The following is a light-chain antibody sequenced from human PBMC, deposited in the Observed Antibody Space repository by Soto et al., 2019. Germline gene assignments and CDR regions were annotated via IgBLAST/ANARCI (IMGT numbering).Light chain of an antibody. J-gene: IGKJ4*01. V-gene: IGKV3-11*01. CDR3: QQRSSCPLT. CDR2: DAS. CDR1: QSVSSY. Sequence: ERVLTQSPATLSLSPGERATLSCRASQSVSSYLVWFQQKPGQTPRLLIYDASKRATGIPARFSGSGSGTDFTLTVSSLEPEDFAVYYCQQRSSCPLTFGGGTKVDIK.